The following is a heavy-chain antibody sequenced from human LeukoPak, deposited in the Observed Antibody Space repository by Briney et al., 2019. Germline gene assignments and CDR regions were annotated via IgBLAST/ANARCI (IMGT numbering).Heavy chain of an antibody. D-gene: IGHD3-22*01. V-gene: IGHV3-30*03. Sequence: PGGSLRLSCAASGFTFSSYGMHWVRQAPGKGLEWVAVISYDGSNKDYAASVKGRFTISRDNSKNTLYLQMNSLIAEDTAAYYCASGDYYDSRSWLDYWGRGTLVTVSS. CDR1: GFTFSSYG. J-gene: IGHJ4*02. CDR2: ISYDGSNK. CDR3: ASGDYYDSRSWLDY.